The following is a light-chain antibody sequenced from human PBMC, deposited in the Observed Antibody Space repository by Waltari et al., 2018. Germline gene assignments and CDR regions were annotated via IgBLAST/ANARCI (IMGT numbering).Light chain of an antibody. CDR2: GGTGGIVG. J-gene: IGLJ1*01. V-gene: IGLV9-49*01. CDR3: GADHGSGTNFVYV. CDR1: SDYSNYE. Sequence: QPVVTQPPSASASLVASVTLPCTLSSDYSNYEVDRYQQRPGKGPRVVMRGGTGGIVGSKGDGIPDRFSVLGSGLNRYLTIKNIQEEDESDYHCGADHGSGTNFVYVFGTGTKVTVL.